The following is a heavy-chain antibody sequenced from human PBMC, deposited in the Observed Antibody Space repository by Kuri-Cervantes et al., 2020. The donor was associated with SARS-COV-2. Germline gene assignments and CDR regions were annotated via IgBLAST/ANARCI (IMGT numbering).Heavy chain of an antibody. Sequence: GESLKISCAASGFTFSSYSMNWVRQAPGKGLEWVSSISSSSSYIYYADSVKGRFTISRDNAKNSLYLQMNSLRAEDTAVYYCARAGNLYYYYGMDVWGQGTTVTVSS. D-gene: IGHD4-23*01. CDR2: ISSSSSYI. CDR3: ARAGNLYYYYGMDV. J-gene: IGHJ6*02. CDR1: GFTFSSYS. V-gene: IGHV3-21*01.